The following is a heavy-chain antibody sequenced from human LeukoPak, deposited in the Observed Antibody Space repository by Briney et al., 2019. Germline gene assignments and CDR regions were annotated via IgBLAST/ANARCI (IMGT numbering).Heavy chain of an antibody. CDR3: AKVAGGYEYYYYYMDV. V-gene: IGHV3-30*18. CDR2: ISYDGSNK. CDR1: GFTFSSYG. D-gene: IGHD5-12*01. J-gene: IGHJ6*03. Sequence: GGSLRLSCAASGFTFSSYGMHWVRQAPGKGLEWVAVISYDGSNKYYADSVKGRFTISRDNSKNTLYLQMNSLRAEDTAVYYCAKVAGGYEYYYYYMDVWGKGTTVTVSS.